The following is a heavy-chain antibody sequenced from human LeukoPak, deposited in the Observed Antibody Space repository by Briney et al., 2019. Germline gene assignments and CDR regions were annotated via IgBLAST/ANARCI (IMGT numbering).Heavy chain of an antibody. V-gene: IGHV3-15*01. CDR3: TLYDSGKIDY. J-gene: IGHJ4*02. CDR2: VKSKNDGGTT. Sequence: GGSLRLSCAASGFTFSNAWMSWVRQAPGKGLEWVGRVKSKNDGGTTDYAAPVKGRLTISRDDSQNTLYLQMNSLKIEDTAVYYCTLYDSGKIDYWGQGTLVTVSS. D-gene: IGHD3-10*01. CDR1: GFTFSNAW.